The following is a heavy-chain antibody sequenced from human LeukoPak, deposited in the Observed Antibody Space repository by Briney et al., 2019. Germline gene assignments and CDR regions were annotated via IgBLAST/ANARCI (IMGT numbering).Heavy chain of an antibody. D-gene: IGHD4-23*01. J-gene: IGHJ4*02. Sequence: GGSLRLSCSASGFTFSSYAMHWVRQAPGKGLEYVSAISSNGGSTYYADSVKGRFTISRDNSRNTLYLQMNSLRAEDTAVYYCARDYSGNSGPFDYWGQGTLVTVSS. CDR2: ISSNGGST. V-gene: IGHV3-64*04. CDR1: GFTFSSYA. CDR3: ARDYSGNSGPFDY.